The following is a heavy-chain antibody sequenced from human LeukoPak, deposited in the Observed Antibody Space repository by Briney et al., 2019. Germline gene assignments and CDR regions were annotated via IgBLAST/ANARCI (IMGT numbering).Heavy chain of an antibody. CDR1: GFTFSSYS. CDR2: ISSSSTYI. J-gene: IGHJ3*02. CDR3: ARVASITIFGVALLDAFDI. V-gene: IGHV3-21*01. Sequence: PGGSLRLSCAASGFTFSSYSMNWVRQAPGKGLEWVSSISSSSTYIYYADSLKGRFTISRDNAKNSLYLQMNSLRAEDTAVYYCARVASITIFGVALLDAFDIWGQGTMVTVSS. D-gene: IGHD3-3*01.